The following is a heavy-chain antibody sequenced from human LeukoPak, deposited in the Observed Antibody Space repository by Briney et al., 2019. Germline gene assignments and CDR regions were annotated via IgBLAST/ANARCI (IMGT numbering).Heavy chain of an antibody. CDR1: GGSISSYY. CDR2: IYISGST. Sequence: SETLSLTCTVSGGSISSYYWSWIRQPAGKGLEWIGRIYISGSTNYNPSLKSRVTMSVDTSKNQFPLKLSSVTAADTAVYYCARDRGTWNDDGFDYWGQGTLVTVSS. CDR3: ARDRGTWNDDGFDY. J-gene: IGHJ4*02. D-gene: IGHD1-1*01. V-gene: IGHV4-4*07.